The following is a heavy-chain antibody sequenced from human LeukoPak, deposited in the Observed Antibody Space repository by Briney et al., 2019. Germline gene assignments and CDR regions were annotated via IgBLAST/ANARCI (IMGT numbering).Heavy chain of an antibody. CDR1: GFTFSSYG. CDR3: AKDRPYSSSWSFDY. V-gene: IGHV3-30*18. Sequence: GGSLRLSCAASGFTFSSYGMHWVRQAPGKGLEWVAVISYDGSNKYYADSMKGRFTISRDNSKNTLYLQMNSLRAEDTAVYYCAKDRPYSSSWSFDYWGQGTLVTVSS. CDR2: ISYDGSNK. J-gene: IGHJ4*02. D-gene: IGHD6-13*01.